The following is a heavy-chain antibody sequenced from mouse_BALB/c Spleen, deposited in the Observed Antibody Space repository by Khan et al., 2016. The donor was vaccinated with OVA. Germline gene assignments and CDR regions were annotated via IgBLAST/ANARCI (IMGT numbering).Heavy chain of an antibody. CDR1: GYIFTSYW. J-gene: IGHJ2*01. D-gene: IGHD3-2*02. Sequence: QVQLQQSGAELVRPGASVKLSCKTSGYIFTSYWIHWVKQRSGQGLEWIARIYPRTHNTYYNEKFKDKATLTADKSSSTAYMQLSSLKSEDSDVYFCAREEALYHVDHWGQGTTLTVSS. V-gene: IGHV1S132*01. CDR3: AREEALYHVDH. CDR2: IYPRTHNT.